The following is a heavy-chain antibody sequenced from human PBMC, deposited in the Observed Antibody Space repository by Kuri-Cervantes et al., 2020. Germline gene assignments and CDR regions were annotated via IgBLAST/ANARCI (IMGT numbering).Heavy chain of an antibody. CDR3: ARDLAFYYDSSGLAGFDP. CDR2: IIPILGIA. V-gene: IGHV1-69*04. J-gene: IGHJ5*02. Sequence: SVKVSCKASGYTFTSYTMHWVRQAPGQGLEWMGRIIPILGIANYAQKFQGRVTITADKSTSTAYMELSSLRSEDTAVYYCARDLAFYYDSSGLAGFDPWGQGTLVTVSS. D-gene: IGHD3-22*01. CDR1: GYTFTSYT.